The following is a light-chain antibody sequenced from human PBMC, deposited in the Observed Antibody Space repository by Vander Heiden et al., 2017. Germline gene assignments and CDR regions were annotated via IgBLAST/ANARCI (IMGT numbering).Light chain of an antibody. Sequence: QSALTPPASVSGSPGLTITISCTGTTKHIGCYSYVPWDQRHPVKVPKLIINDVDSRPSGVSTRFSGSKSCKTASLTISGLQAEDEAAYYYSSYAASSTFPYVFGAGTKVTVL. CDR1: TKHIGCYSY. J-gene: IGLJ1*01. CDR2: DVD. CDR3: SSYAASSTFPYV. V-gene: IGLV2-14*01.